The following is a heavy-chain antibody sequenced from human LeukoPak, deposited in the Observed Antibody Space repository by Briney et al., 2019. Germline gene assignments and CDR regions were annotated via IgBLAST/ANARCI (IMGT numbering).Heavy chain of an antibody. CDR2: IKTDGSQI. CDR3: ARYGYYYDSSGYYHWYFDL. CDR1: GFTFSSYW. J-gene: IGHJ2*01. D-gene: IGHD3-22*01. Sequence: QTGGSLRLSCVASGFTFSSYWMTWVRQAPGKGLEWVANIKTDGSQIYYVDSVKGRFTISRDNAKNSLYLQMNSLRAEDTAVYYCARYGYYYDSSGYYHWYFDLWGRGTLVTVSS. V-gene: IGHV3-7*01.